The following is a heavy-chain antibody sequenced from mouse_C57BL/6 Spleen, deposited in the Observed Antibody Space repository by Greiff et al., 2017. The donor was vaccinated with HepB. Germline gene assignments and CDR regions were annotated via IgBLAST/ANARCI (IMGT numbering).Heavy chain of an antibody. D-gene: IGHD2-4*01. V-gene: IGHV1-82*01. CDR3: ARGRYLNDYGEAMDY. CDR1: GYAFSSSW. CDR2: IYPGDGDT. J-gene: IGHJ4*01. Sequence: QVQLQQSGPELVKPGASVKISCKASGYAFSSSWMNWVKQRTGKGLEWIGRIYPGDGDTNYNGKFKGKATLTADKSSSTADMQLSSLTSEDSAVYFCARGRYLNDYGEAMDYWGQGTSGTVSS.